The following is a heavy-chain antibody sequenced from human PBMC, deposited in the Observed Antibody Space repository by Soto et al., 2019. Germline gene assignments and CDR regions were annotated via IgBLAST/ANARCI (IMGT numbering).Heavy chain of an antibody. V-gene: IGHV3-21*01. J-gene: IGHJ4*02. CDR3: ASGEGYSYGPFDY. CDR2: ISSSSSYI. D-gene: IGHD5-18*01. Sequence: GGSLRLSCAASGFTFSSYSMNWVRQAPGKGLEWVSSISSSSSYIYYADSVKGRFTISRDNAKNSLYLQMNSLRAEDTAVYYCASGEGYSYGPFDYWGQGTLVTVSS. CDR1: GFTFSSYS.